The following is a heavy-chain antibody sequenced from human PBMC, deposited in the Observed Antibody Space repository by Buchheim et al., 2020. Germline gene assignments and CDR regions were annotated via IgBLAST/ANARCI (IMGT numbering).Heavy chain of an antibody. D-gene: IGHD3-3*01. CDR3: ARESYYDFWSGNYYYYYYMDV. V-gene: IGHV3-7*01. J-gene: IGHJ6*03. CDR2: IKQDGSEK. Sequence: EVQLVESGGGLVQPGGSLRLSCAASGFTFSSYWMSWVRQAPGKGLEWVANIKQDGSEKYYVYSVKGRLTISRDNAKNSLYLQMNSLRAEDTAVYYCARESYYDFWSGNYYYYYYMDVWGKGTT. CDR1: GFTFSSYW.